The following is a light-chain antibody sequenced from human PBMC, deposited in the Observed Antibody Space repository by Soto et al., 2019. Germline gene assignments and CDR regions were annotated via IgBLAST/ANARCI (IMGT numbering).Light chain of an antibody. J-gene: IGKJ1*01. CDR1: QSMSSN. Sequence: EIVMTQSPATLSVSPGERATLSCRASQSMSSNLAWYQQKPCQAPRLLIYDASTRATGIPARFSGSGSGTEFTLTISSLQSEDFAVYYCQQYKKWPTWTFCQGTKVDIK. CDR3: QQYKKWPTWT. V-gene: IGKV3-15*01. CDR2: DAS.